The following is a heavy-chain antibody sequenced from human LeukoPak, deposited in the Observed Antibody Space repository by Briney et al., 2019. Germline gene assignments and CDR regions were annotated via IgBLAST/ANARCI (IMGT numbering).Heavy chain of an antibody. J-gene: IGHJ6*02. CDR3: ARDLGSGGGMDV. CDR2: IKRDGTEK. V-gene: IGHV3-7*05. Sequence: GGSLRLSCVASGFTFTTYWMSWVRQAPGKGLEGVAIIKRDGTEKYYGDSVKGRFTISRDNAKNSLYLQMSSLRADDTAVFYCARDLGSGGGMDVWGQGTTVTVSS. CDR1: GFTFTTYW. D-gene: IGHD2-15*01.